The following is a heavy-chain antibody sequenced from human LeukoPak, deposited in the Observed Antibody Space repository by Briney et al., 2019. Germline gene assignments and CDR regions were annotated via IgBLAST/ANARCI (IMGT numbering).Heavy chain of an antibody. J-gene: IGHJ4*02. CDR2: IYSDGRP. CDR3: ARDDIPVI. V-gene: IGHV3-53*01. D-gene: IGHD2/OR15-2a*01. Sequence: HPGGALRLSCAASGFSVSDYYMNWVRQAPGKGLEWVSFIYSDGRPYYADSVKGRFTISSDNSRNTLYLQLNSLRVEDTAVYYCARDDIPVIWGQGTLVTVSS. CDR1: GFSVSDYY.